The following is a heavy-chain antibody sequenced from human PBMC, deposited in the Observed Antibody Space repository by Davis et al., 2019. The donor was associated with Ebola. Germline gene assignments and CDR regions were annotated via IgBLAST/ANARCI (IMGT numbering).Heavy chain of an antibody. D-gene: IGHD2-2*01. J-gene: IGHJ6*02. Sequence: ASVKVSCKASGYTFTSYDINWVRQATGQGLEWMGWMNPNSGNTGYAQKFQGRVTITADKSTSTAYMELSSLRSEDTAVYYCARDRPIVVVPAAIPLYYYGMDVWGQGTTVTVSS. CDR2: MNPNSGNT. CDR1: GYTFTSYD. CDR3: ARDRPIVVVPAAIPLYYYGMDV. V-gene: IGHV1-8*03.